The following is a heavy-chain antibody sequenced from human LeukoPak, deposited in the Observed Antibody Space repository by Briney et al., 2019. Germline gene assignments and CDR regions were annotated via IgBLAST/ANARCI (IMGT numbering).Heavy chain of an antibody. CDR1: GFTFDDYG. V-gene: IGHV3-20*04. D-gene: IGHD2-15*01. J-gene: IGHJ3*02. CDR3: ARDPLLYCSGGSCATDAFEI. Sequence: GGSLRLSCAASGFTFDDYGMSWVRQAPGKGLEWVSGINWNGGSTGYADSVKGRFTISRDNAKNSLYLQMNSLRAEDTALYYCARDPLLYCSGGSCATDAFEIWGQGTMVTVSS. CDR2: INWNGGST.